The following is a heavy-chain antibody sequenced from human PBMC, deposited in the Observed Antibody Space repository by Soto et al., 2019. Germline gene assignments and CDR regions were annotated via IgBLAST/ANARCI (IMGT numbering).Heavy chain of an antibody. CDR3: ARHGGLDYADYVGYFQH. V-gene: IGHV4-59*08. CDR2: IYYSGST. CDR1: GGSISSYY. D-gene: IGHD4-17*01. Sequence: SETLSLTCTVSGGSISSYYWSWIRQPPGKGLEWIGYIYYSGSTNYNPSLKSRVTISVDTSKNQFSLKLSSVTAADTAVYYCARHGGLDYADYVGYFQHWGQGTLVTVSS. J-gene: IGHJ1*01.